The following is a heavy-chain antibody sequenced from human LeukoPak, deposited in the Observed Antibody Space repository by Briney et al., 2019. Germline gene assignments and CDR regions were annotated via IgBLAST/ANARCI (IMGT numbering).Heavy chain of an antibody. Sequence: SETLSLTCTVSGDPISSYSDYTNYKWTWIRQPPGKGLEWIGYVYYSGSTNYNPSLKSRVTISVDTSKNQFSLKLTSVTAADTAVYYCARGYSGFDYWGQGTLVTVSS. J-gene: IGHJ4*02. CDR2: VYYSGST. D-gene: IGHD5-12*01. V-gene: IGHV4-61*01. CDR1: GDPISSYSDY. CDR3: ARGYSGFDY.